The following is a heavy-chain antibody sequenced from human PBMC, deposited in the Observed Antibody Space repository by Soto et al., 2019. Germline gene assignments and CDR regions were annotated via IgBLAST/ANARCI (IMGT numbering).Heavy chain of an antibody. D-gene: IGHD1-26*01. V-gene: IGHV1-3*01. CDR3: AKESGSYPEYYFHY. CDR1: GDTFSGYA. J-gene: IGHJ4*02. Sequence: ASVKVSCKASGDTFSGYAMHWVRQAPGQRLEWMGWINGGNGNTKYSQKLQGRVIITRDTAASTAYMELSSLRSEDKAVYYCAKESGSYPEYYFHYWGQGTLVTVSS. CDR2: INGGNGNT.